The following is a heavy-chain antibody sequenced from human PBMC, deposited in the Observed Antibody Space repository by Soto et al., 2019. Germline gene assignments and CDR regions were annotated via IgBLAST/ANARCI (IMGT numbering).Heavy chain of an antibody. J-gene: IGHJ4*02. CDR2: IYYSGST. Sequence: SETLSLTCTVSGGSISSYYWGWIRQPPGKGLEWIGSIYYSGSTYYNPSLKSRVTISVDTSKNQFSLKLSSVTAADTAVYYCARHEGQGYCSSTSCYTPHTLNYWGQGTLVTVSS. CDR1: GGSISSYY. D-gene: IGHD2-2*02. CDR3: ARHEGQGYCSSTSCYTPHTLNY. V-gene: IGHV4-39*01.